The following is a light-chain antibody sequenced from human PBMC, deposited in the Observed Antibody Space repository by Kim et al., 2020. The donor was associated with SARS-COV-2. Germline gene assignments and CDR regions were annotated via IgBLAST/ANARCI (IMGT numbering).Light chain of an antibody. CDR2: DAS. V-gene: IGKV1-33*01. CDR1: QDINNY. CDR3: QQYGNGPRT. Sequence: DIQMTQSPSSLSASVGDRVTITCQASQDINNYLDWYQQRPGKAPKLLIYDASSLQTGVPSRFSGSGSGTDFTFTISSLQPEDIATYYCQQYGNGPRTFGGGTKVDIK. J-gene: IGKJ4*01.